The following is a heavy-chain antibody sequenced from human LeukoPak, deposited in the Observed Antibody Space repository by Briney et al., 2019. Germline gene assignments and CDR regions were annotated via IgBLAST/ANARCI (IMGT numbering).Heavy chain of an antibody. CDR3: ARAELLYTVDI. D-gene: IGHD2-2*02. CDR1: GGSISSYY. V-gene: IGHV4-59*01. J-gene: IGHJ3*02. CDR2: IYYSGST. Sequence: PSETLSLTCTVSGGSISSYYWSWIRQPPGKGLEWIGYIYYSGSTNYNPSLKSRVTISVDTSKNQFSLKLSSVTAADTAVYYCARAELLYTVDIWGQGTMVTVSS.